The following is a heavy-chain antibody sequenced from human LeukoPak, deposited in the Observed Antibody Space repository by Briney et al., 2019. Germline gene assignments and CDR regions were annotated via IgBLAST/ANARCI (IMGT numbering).Heavy chain of an antibody. CDR1: GGSFSSYY. D-gene: IGHD6-19*01. V-gene: IGHV4-59*01. J-gene: IGHJ4*02. Sequence: SETLSLTCAVYGGSFSSYYWSWIRQPPGKGLEWIGYIYYSGSTNYNPSLKSRVTISVDTSKNQFSLKLSSVTAADTAVYYCASYSSGWPQAYFDYWGQGTLVTVSS. CDR3: ASYSSGWPQAYFDY. CDR2: IYYSGST.